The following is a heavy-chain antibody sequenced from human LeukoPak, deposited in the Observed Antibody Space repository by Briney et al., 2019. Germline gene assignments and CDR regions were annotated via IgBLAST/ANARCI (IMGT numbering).Heavy chain of an antibody. J-gene: IGHJ4*02. CDR3: AKGLFGGLDY. Sequence: GGPLRLSCAASGFTFSSYAMSWVRQAPGKGLEWVSAISGSGGSTYYADSVKGRFTISRDNSKNTLYLQMSSLRAEDTAVYYCAKGLFGGLDYWGQGTLVTVSS. CDR2: ISGSGGST. D-gene: IGHD3-10*02. V-gene: IGHV3-23*01. CDR1: GFTFSSYA.